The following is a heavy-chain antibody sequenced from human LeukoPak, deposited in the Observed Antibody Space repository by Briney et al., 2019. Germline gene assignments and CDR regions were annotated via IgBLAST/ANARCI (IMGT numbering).Heavy chain of an antibody. CDR2: VRYDGSNT. CDR1: GFTFSNYG. CDR3: VKDRKIIVVPGHGFDI. V-gene: IGHV3-30*02. Sequence: GGSLRLSCAASGFTFSNYGMHWVRQAPGKGLEWVAFVRYDGSNTFYARSVIGRFTISRDNSKNTIYLRMSSLRPEDTAVYYCVKDRKIIVVPGHGFDIWGQGTVVTVSS. J-gene: IGHJ3*02. D-gene: IGHD1-26*01.